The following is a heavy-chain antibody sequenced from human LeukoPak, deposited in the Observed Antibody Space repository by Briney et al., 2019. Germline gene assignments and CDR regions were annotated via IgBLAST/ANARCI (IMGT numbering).Heavy chain of an antibody. V-gene: IGHV4-34*01. Sequence: SETLSLTXAVYGGSFSSYYWSWIRQSPGRGLEWIGEINHSGSTYYNPSLKSRVTISEDTSKNQFSLKLSSVTAADAAVYYCARGVRIADYWGQGTLVTVPS. CDR2: INHSGST. J-gene: IGHJ4*02. D-gene: IGHD6-13*01. CDR3: ARGVRIADY. CDR1: GGSFSSYY.